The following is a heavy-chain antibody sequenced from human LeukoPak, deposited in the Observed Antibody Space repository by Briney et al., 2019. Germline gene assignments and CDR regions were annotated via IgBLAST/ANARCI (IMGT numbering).Heavy chain of an antibody. V-gene: IGHV3-23*01. Sequence: GGSLRLSCAASGFTFSSYAMSWVRQAPGKGLEWVSAISGSGGSTYYADSVKGRFTISRDNSKNTLYLQMNSLRAEDTAVYYCAKVWGYSYGSGYGRDYFDYWGQGTLVTVSS. CDR2: ISGSGGST. J-gene: IGHJ4*02. D-gene: IGHD5-18*01. CDR1: GFTFSSYA. CDR3: AKVWGYSYGSGYGRDYFDY.